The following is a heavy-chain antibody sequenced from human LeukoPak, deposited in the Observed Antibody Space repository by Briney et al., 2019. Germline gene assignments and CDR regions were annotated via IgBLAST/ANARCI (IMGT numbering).Heavy chain of an antibody. CDR3: ARVKVSGASDT. D-gene: IGHD1-14*01. CDR2: ISSNGDST. J-gene: IGHJ3*02. Sequence: GGSLRLSCAASGFTFSSYSMHWVRQAPGKGLEYVSAISSNGDSTYYANSVKGRFTISRDNSKNTLYLQMGSLRAEDMAVYYCARVKVSGASDTWGQGTMVTVSS. CDR1: GFTFSSYS. V-gene: IGHV3-64*01.